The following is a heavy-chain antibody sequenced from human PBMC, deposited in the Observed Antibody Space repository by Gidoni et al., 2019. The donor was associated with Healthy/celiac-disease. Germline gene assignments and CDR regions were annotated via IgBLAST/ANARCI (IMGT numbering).Heavy chain of an antibody. Sequence: EVQLVESGGGLVQPGGSLRLSCAASGFTFSSYSMNWVRQAPGKGLEWVSYISSSSSTIYYADSVKGRFTISRDNAKNSLYLQMNSLRDEDTAVYYCARGSHFIAVAGDDYRGQGTLVTVSS. CDR3: ARGSHFIAVAGDDY. J-gene: IGHJ4*02. CDR1: GFTFSSYS. V-gene: IGHV3-48*02. D-gene: IGHD6-19*01. CDR2: ISSSSSTI.